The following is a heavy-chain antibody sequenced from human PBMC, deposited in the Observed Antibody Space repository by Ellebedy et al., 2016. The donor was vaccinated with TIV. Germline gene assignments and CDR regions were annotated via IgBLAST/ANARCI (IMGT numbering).Heavy chain of an antibody. J-gene: IGHJ4*02. CDR2: IYSGGNT. D-gene: IGHD2-15*01. V-gene: IGHV3-53*01. CDR1: GFSVSDNY. Sequence: PGGSLRLSCAASGFSVSDNYMSWVRQAPGKGLEWVSVIYSGGNTFYADSVKGRFIISRDISKNTVYLQMGSLRVDDTAVYYCAREPWGGCSGDYWGQGSLVTVSS. CDR3: AREPWGGCSGDY.